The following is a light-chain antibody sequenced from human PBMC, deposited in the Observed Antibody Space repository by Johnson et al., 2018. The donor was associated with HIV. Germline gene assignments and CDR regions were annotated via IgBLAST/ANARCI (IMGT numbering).Light chain of an antibody. CDR1: SSNIGNNY. CDR2: DNN. V-gene: IGLV1-51*01. CDR3: GTWENSLSTGGV. Sequence: QSVLTQPPSVSAAPGQKVTLSCSGSSSNIGNNYVSWFQQLPGTAPKLLIYDNNKRPSGIPDRFSGSKSGTSATLGMTGLQIGAEADYYGGTWENSLSTGGVFGTGTKVIVL. J-gene: IGLJ1*01.